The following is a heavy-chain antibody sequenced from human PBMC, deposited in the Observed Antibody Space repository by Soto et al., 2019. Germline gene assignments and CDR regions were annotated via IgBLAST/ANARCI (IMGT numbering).Heavy chain of an antibody. CDR3: ANDRGGVAGTGHFDD. V-gene: IGHV3-23*01. D-gene: IGHD6-19*01. CDR1: GFTFSSYA. Sequence: GGSLRLSCAASGFTFSSYAMSWVRQAPGKGLEWVSAISGSGGSTYYADSVKGRFTISRDNSKNTLYLQMNSLRAEDTAVYYCANDRGGVAGTGHFDDWGQGTLVTVAS. J-gene: IGHJ4*02. CDR2: ISGSGGST.